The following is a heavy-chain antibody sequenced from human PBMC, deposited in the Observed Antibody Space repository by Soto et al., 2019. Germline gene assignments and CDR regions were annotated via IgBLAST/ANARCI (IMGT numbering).Heavy chain of an antibody. V-gene: IGHV4-34*01. CDR1: CRSFSCYY. J-gene: IGHJ6*02. Sequence: LSLTCAVYCRSFSCYYWSWIRQPAWKGLWWIGEINHSGSTNYNPSLKSRVTISVDTSKNQFSLKLSSVSAADTAVYYCATGRGVRGVIITTYYYYGLDVWGQGTTVTVSS. CDR3: ATGRGVRGVIITTYYYYGLDV. D-gene: IGHD3-10*01. CDR2: INHSGST.